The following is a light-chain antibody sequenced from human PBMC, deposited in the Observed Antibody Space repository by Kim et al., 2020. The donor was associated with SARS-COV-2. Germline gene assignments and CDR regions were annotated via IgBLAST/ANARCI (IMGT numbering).Light chain of an antibody. J-gene: IGKJ1*01. CDR2: GAS. Sequence: ETVMTQSPATLSVSPGEGATLSCRASQTVTYNLAWYQQKPGQAPRLLISGASTRSTGIPARFSGSGSGTEFTLTISSLQSEDFAVYYCQQYHNWPPGTFGQGTKVDIK. CDR3: QQYHNWPPGT. CDR1: QTVTYN. V-gene: IGKV3-15*01.